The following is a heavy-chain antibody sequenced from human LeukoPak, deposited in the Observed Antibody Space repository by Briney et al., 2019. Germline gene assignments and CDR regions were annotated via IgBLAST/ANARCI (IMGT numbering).Heavy chain of an antibody. J-gene: IGHJ3*02. CDR3: ARGNWGSLFDAFDI. Sequence: PGGSLRLSCAASGFTFSSYAMHWVRQAPGKGLEWVAVISYDGSNKYYADSVKGRFTISRDNSKNTLYLQMNSLRPEGTAIYYCARGNWGSLFDAFDIWGQGTMVTVSS. CDR2: ISYDGSNK. CDR1: GFTFSSYA. V-gene: IGHV3-30-3*01. D-gene: IGHD7-27*01.